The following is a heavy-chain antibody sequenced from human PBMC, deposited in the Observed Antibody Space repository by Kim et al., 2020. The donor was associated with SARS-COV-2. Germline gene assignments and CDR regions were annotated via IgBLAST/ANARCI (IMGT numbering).Heavy chain of an antibody. CDR2: ISYDGSNK. J-gene: IGHJ4*02. CDR1: GFTFSSYA. D-gene: IGHD7-27*01. Sequence: GGSLRLSCAASGFTFSSYAMHWVRQAPGKGLEWVAVISYDGSNKYYADSVKGRFTISRDNSKNTLYLQMNSLRAEDTAVYYCARTLTGTRRYYFDYWGQG. CDR3: ARTLTGTRRYYFDY. V-gene: IGHV3-30-3*01.